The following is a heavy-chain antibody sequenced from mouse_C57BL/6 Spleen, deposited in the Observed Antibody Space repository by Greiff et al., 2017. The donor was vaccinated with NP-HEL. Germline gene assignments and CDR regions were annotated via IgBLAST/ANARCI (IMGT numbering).Heavy chain of an antibody. Sequence: VQLQQSGPELVKPGASVKISCKASGYSFTGYYMNWVKQSPEKSLEWIGEINPSTGGTTSNQKFKAKATLTVDKSSSTAYMQLKSLTSEDSAVYYCARGGIYYLYYFDYWGQGTTLTVSS. D-gene: IGHD1-1*01. CDR1: GYSFTGYY. CDR3: ARGGIYYLYYFDY. J-gene: IGHJ2*01. CDR2: INPSTGGT. V-gene: IGHV1-42*01.